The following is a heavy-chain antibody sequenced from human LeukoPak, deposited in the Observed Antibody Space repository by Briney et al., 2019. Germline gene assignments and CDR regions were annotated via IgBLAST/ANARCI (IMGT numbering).Heavy chain of an antibody. CDR1: GGTFSGYY. J-gene: IGHJ6*02. CDR3: ARARTYYDILTGYLTRGMDV. D-gene: IGHD3-9*01. CDR2: INHSGST. V-gene: IGHV4-34*01. Sequence: SETVSLTCAVYGGTFSGYYWSWIRQPPGKGLEWIGEINHSGSTNYNPSLKSRVTISVDTSKNQFSLKLSSVTAADTAVYYCARARTYYDILTGYLTRGMDVWGQGTTVTVSS.